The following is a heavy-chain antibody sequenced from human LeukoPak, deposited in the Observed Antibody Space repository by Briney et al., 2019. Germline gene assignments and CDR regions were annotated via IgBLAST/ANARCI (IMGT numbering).Heavy chain of an antibody. CDR2: ISGSGGST. J-gene: IGHJ4*02. Sequence: PGGSLRLSCAASGFTFSSYAMSWVRQAPGKGLEWVSAISGSGGSTYYADSVKGRFTISRDSSKNTLHLQMTSLRADDTAVYYCARDDIAVAGKDYWGRGTLVTVSS. CDR3: ARDDIAVAGKDY. CDR1: GFTFSSYA. V-gene: IGHV3-23*01. D-gene: IGHD6-19*01.